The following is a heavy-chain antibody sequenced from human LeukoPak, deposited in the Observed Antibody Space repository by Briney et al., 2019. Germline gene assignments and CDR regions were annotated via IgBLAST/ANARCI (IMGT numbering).Heavy chain of an antibody. Sequence: GGSLRLSCAASGLAFSSYWMSWVRQAPGKGLEWVANIKQDGSEKYYVDSVKGRFTISRDNAKNSLYLQMNRLRDEDTAVYYCARDHRPGMLYYDFWSCYDAGYYYYGMDVWGQGTTVTVSS. CDR1: GLAFSSYW. J-gene: IGHJ6*02. CDR2: IKQDGSEK. CDR3: ARDHRPGMLYYDFWSCYDAGYYYYGMDV. V-gene: IGHV3-7*01. D-gene: IGHD3-3*01.